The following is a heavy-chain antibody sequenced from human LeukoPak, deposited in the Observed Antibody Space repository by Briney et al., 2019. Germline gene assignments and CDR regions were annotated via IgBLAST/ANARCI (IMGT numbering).Heavy chain of an antibody. CDR1: GGSFSGYY. V-gene: IGHV4-34*01. J-gene: IGHJ4*02. CDR3: ARGSIARRLGNF. CDR2: INHSGST. D-gene: IGHD6-6*01. Sequence: SQTLSLTCAVYGGSFSGYYSSWVRQPPEKGLEWVGEINHSGSTNYPPSLKSRVTMSLDTSKNQFSLKLTPVTAADTAVYYCARGSIARRLGNFWGQGTLLTVSS.